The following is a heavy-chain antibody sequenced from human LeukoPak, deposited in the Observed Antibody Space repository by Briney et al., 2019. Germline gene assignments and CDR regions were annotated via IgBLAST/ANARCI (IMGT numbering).Heavy chain of an antibody. CDR2: IWYDGSNK. D-gene: IGHD3-22*01. J-gene: IGHJ4*02. V-gene: IGHV3-33*03. CDR1: GFTFSSYG. Sequence: GGSLRLSCAASGFTFSSYGMHWVRQAPGKGLEWVAVIWYDGSNKYYADSVKGRFTISRDNAKNSLYLQMDSLRAEDTAVYYCATRDLYYYDSSGYYPFGYWGQGTLVTVSS. CDR3: ATRDLYYYDSSGYYPFGY.